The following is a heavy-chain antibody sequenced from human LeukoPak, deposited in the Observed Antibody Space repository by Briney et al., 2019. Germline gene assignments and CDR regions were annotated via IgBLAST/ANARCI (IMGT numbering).Heavy chain of an antibody. CDR3: AYRYYYGMDV. V-gene: IGHV4-34*01. J-gene: IGHJ6*02. D-gene: IGHD3-16*02. CDR1: GGSFSGYY. Sequence: PSETLSLTCAVYGGSFSGYYWSWIRQPPGKGLEWIGEINHSGSTNYNPSLKSRVTISVDTSKNQFSLKLSSVTAAGTAVYYCAYRYYYGMDVWGQGTTVTVSS. CDR2: INHSGST.